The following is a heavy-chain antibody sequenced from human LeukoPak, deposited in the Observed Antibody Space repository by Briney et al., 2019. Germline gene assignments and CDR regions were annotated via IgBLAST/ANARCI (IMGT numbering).Heavy chain of an antibody. CDR2: INHSGST. J-gene: IGHJ5*02. CDR1: GGSVSSGSYY. D-gene: IGHD3-10*01. Sequence: SETLSLTCTVSGGSVSSGSYYWSWIRQPPGKGLEWIGEINHSGSTNYNPSLKSRVTISVDTSKNQFSLKLSSVTAADTAVYYCARGRGAITMVRGVSVWFDPWGQGTLVTVSS. V-gene: IGHV4-61*01. CDR3: ARGRGAITMVRGVSVWFDP.